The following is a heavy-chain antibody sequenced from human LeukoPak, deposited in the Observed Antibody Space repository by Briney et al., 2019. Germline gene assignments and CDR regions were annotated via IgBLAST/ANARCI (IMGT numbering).Heavy chain of an antibody. CDR3: ARDRFILDYVWGSYRFDY. CDR2: IYYSGST. V-gene: IGHV4-39*07. J-gene: IGHJ4*02. D-gene: IGHD3-16*02. Sequence: PETLSLTCTVSGGSISSSSYYWGWIRQPPGKGLEWIGSIYYSGSTYYNPSLKSRVTISVDTSKNQFSLKLSSVTAADTAVYYCARDRFILDYVWGSYRFDYWGQGTLVTVSS. CDR1: GGSISSSSYY.